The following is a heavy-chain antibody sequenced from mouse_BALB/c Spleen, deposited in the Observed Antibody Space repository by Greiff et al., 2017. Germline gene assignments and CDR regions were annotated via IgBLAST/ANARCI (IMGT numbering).Heavy chain of an antibody. CDR2: IDPENGDT. CDR3: NAPYLRAMDY. V-gene: IGHV14-4*02. D-gene: IGHD5-5*01. Sequence: EVQLQQSGAELVRSGASVKLSCTASGFNITDYYMHWVKQRPEQGLEWIGWIDPENGDTEYAPKFQGKATMTADTSSNTAYLQLSSLTSEDTAVYYCNAPYLRAMDYWGQGTSVTVSS. J-gene: IGHJ4*01. CDR1: GFNITDYY.